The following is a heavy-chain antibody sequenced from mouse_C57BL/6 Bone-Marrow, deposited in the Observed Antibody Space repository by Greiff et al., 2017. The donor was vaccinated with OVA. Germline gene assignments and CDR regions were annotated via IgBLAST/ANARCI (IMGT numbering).Heavy chain of an antibody. CDR1: GYSFTDYN. CDR3: ARGGLTTVEGPWFAY. CDR2: INPNYGTT. J-gene: IGHJ3*01. Sequence: VQLQQSGPELVKPGASVKISCKASGYSFTDYNMNWVKQSNGKSLEWIGVINPNYGTTSYNQKFKGKATLTVDQSSSTAYMQLNSLTSEDSAVYYCARGGLTTVEGPWFAYWGQGTLVTASA. D-gene: IGHD1-1*01. V-gene: IGHV1-39*01.